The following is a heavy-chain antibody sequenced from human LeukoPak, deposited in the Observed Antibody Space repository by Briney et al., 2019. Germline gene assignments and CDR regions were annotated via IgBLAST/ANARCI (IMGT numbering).Heavy chain of an antibody. D-gene: IGHD2-2*02. Sequence: SETLSLTCTVSGGSISSYYWSWIRQPAGRGLEWIGRIYTSGSTNYNPSLKSRVTMSVDTSKNQFSLKLSSVTAADTAVYYCAREAHYCSSTSCYTSPYGMDVWGQGTTVTVSS. CDR2: IYTSGST. CDR3: AREAHYCSSTSCYTSPYGMDV. J-gene: IGHJ6*02. CDR1: GGSISSYY. V-gene: IGHV4-4*07.